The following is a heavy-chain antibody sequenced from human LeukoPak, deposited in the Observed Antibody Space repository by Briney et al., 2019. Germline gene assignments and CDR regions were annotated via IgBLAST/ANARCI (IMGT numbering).Heavy chain of an antibody. CDR3: AAHGGITIFGVVIINYYMDV. Sequence: ASVKVSCKASGGTFSSYAISWVRQAPGQGLEWMGGIIPIFGTANYAQKFQGRVTIAADGSTSTAYMELSSLRSEDTAVYYCAAHGGITIFGVVIINYYMDVWGKGTTVTVSS. D-gene: IGHD3-3*01. CDR2: IIPIFGTA. V-gene: IGHV1-69*13. J-gene: IGHJ6*03. CDR1: GGTFSSYA.